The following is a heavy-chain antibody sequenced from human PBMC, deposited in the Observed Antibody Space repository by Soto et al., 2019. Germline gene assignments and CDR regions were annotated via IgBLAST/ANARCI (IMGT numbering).Heavy chain of an antibody. CDR1: GFTFSSYA. CDR3: AYSSTPFDY. V-gene: IGHV3-23*01. CDR2: ISGSGGST. D-gene: IGHD6-13*01. J-gene: IGHJ4*02. Sequence: EVQLLESGGGLVQPGGSLRLSCAASGFTFSSYAMRWVRQAPGKGLEWVSTISGSGGSTYYADSVKGRFTISRDKSKNTLYLQMNSLRAEDTAVYYCAYSSTPFDYWGQGTLVTDSS.